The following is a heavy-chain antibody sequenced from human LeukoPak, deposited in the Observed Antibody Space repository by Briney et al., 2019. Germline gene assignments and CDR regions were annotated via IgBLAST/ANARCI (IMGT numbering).Heavy chain of an antibody. D-gene: IGHD3-22*01. CDR1: GFTFSNAW. J-gene: IGHJ4*02. Sequence: GGSLRLSCAASGFTFSNAWMSWVRPAPGKGLEWVGRIKSKTDGGTTDYAAPVKGRFTISRDDSKNTLYLQMNSLKTEDTAVYYCTTDRGYYDSSGYYYLWSYWGQGTLVTVSS. CDR3: TTDRGYYDSSGYYYLWSY. CDR2: IKSKTDGGTT. V-gene: IGHV3-15*01.